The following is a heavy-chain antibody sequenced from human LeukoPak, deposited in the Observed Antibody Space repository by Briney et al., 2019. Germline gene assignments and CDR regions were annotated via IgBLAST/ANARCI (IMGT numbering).Heavy chain of an antibody. Sequence: SETLSLTCTVSGGSMTTYYWSWIRQPPGKGLEWIGHIYYSGTTDYNPSLKSRVTMSVDTSKNQFSLSLSSVTAADTAVYYCARDAFRIAVAGTEIWGQGTLVTVSS. V-gene: IGHV4-59*12. CDR2: IYYSGTT. CDR1: GGSMTTYY. J-gene: IGHJ4*02. CDR3: ARDAFRIAVAGTEI. D-gene: IGHD6-19*01.